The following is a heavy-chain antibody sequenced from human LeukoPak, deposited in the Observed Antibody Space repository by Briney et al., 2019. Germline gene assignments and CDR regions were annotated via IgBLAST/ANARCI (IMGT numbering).Heavy chain of an antibody. CDR2: IYYSGST. CDR1: GGSISSSSYY. V-gene: IGHV4-39*07. CDR3: ARDMYYDILTGHTGGY. D-gene: IGHD3-9*01. Sequence: PSETLSLTCTVSGGSISSSSYYWGWIRQPPGKGLEWIGSIYYSGSTYYNPSLKSRVTISVDTSKNQFSLKLSSVTAADTAVYYCARDMYYDILTGHTGGYWGQGTLVTVSS. J-gene: IGHJ4*02.